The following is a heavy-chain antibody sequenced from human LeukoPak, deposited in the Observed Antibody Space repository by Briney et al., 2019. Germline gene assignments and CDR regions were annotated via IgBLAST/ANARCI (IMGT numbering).Heavy chain of an antibody. J-gene: IGHJ6*02. Sequence: PGGSLRLSCAASGFTFSDYYMSWIRQAPGKGLEWVSYISSSGSTIYYADSVKGRFTISRDNAKSSLYLQMNSLRAEDTAVYYCARASYPEDIVVVVAATPEDYYYGMDVWGQGTTVTVSS. V-gene: IGHV3-11*01. CDR3: ARASYPEDIVVVVAATPEDYYYGMDV. CDR2: ISSSGSTI. CDR1: GFTFSDYY. D-gene: IGHD2-15*01.